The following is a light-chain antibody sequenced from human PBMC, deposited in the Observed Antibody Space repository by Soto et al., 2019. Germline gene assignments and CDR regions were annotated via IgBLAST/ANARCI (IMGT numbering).Light chain of an antibody. V-gene: IGKV4-1*01. J-gene: IGKJ1*01. Sequence: DIVMTQSPDSLAVSLGERATINCKSSQSVFYSSNNKNYLAWYQQKPGQPPKLLIYWASNRGSGVPDRFSGSGSGTDFTLTISRLEPEDFAVYYCQQYGRSPVTFGQGTKVEI. CDR3: QQYGRSPVT. CDR1: QSVFYSSNNKNY. CDR2: WAS.